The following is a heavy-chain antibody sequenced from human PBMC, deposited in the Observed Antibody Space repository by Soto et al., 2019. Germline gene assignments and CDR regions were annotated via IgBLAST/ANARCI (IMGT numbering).Heavy chain of an antibody. CDR2: IFYSGST. CDR1: GGSISSYY. D-gene: IGHD3-16*01. Sequence: QVQLQESGPGLVKPSETLSLSCTVSGGSISSYYWGWIRQPPGKGLEWIGYIFYSGSTNYNPSLKSRVTISVDTSENQFSLNLTSVTAADTAVYYCARSYGWAFDIWGQGTMVTVSS. J-gene: IGHJ3*02. CDR3: ARSYGWAFDI. V-gene: IGHV4-59*01.